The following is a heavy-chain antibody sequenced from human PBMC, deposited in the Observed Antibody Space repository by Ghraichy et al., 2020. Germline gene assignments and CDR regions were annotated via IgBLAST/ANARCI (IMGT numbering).Heavy chain of an antibody. D-gene: IGHD6-13*01. V-gene: IGHV3-21*01. CDR1: GFTFSSYS. CDR3: ASLYSSSWSPVDV. CDR2: ISSSSYL. Sequence: GGSLRLSCAASGFTFSSYSMNWVRQAPGKGLEWVSSISSSSYLYYADSVKGRFTISRDNAKNSLYLQMNSLRAEDTAVYYCASLYSSSWSPVDVWGQGTTVTVSS. J-gene: IGHJ6*02.